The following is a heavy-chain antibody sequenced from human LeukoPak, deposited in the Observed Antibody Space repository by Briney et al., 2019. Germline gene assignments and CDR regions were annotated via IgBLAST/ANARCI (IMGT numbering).Heavy chain of an antibody. V-gene: IGHV1-46*01. CDR1: GYTFTSYY. Sequence: ASVKVSCKASGYTFTSYYMHWVRQAPGQGLEWMGIINPSGGSTSYAQKFQGRVTMTTDTSTSTAYMELRSLRSDDTAVYYCAREERDDYGDYAPLENWFDPWGQGTLVTVSS. CDR3: AREERDDYGDYAPLENWFDP. CDR2: INPSGGST. D-gene: IGHD4-17*01. J-gene: IGHJ5*02.